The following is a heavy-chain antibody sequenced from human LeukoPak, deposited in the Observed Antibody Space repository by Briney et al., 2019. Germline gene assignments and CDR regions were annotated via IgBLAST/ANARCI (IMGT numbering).Heavy chain of an antibody. CDR2: ISGYNANT. J-gene: IGHJ4*02. D-gene: IGHD3-16*02. Sequence: ASVKVSCKASGYTFTGYGITWVRKAPGRGLEWMGWISGYNANTDYAQRFQGRVTMTTDTSTSTAYMELRSLRFDDTAVYYCARDYDYVWGSYRHTFAYWGQGTLVTVSS. V-gene: IGHV1-18*01. CDR1: GYTFTGYG. CDR3: ARDYDYVWGSYRHTFAY.